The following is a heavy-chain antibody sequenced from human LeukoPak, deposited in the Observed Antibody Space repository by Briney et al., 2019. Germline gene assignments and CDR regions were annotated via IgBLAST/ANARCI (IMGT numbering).Heavy chain of an antibody. CDR1: GFTFSSYW. V-gene: IGHV3-7*01. J-gene: IGHJ6*02. D-gene: IGHD6-19*01. Sequence: RGSLRLSCAASGFTFSSYWMSWVRQAPGKGLEWVANIKQDGSEKYYVDSVKGRFTISRDNAKNSLYLQMNSLRAEDTAVYYCARGRGQWLSHPAYGMDVWGQGTTVTVSS. CDR3: ARGRGQWLSHPAYGMDV. CDR2: IKQDGSEK.